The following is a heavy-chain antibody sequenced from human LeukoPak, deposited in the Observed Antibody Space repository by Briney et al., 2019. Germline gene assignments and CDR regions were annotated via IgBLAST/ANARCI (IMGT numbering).Heavy chain of an antibody. J-gene: IGHJ5*02. CDR1: GGSIRSGGDY. CDR2: IYYSGST. V-gene: IGHV4-31*03. Sequence: SETLSLTCTVSGGSIRSGGDYWNWIRQHPERGLEWIGYIYYSGSTYYNPSLKSRVTISADGSKNQFSLGLSSVTAADTAVYYCARGWQQLANWFDPWGQGALVTVSS. CDR3: ARGWQQLANWFDP. D-gene: IGHD6-13*01.